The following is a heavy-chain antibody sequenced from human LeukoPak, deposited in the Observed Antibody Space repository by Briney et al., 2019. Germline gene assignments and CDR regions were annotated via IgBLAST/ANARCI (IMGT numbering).Heavy chain of an antibody. D-gene: IGHD3-3*01. V-gene: IGHV3-23*01. J-gene: IGHJ5*02. CDR2: ISGSGGST. CDR3: AKDLIVAVDFWSDNWFDP. CDR1: GFTFSSYA. Sequence: GGSLRLSCAASGFTFSSYAMSWVRQAPGKGLEWVSAISGSGGSTYYADSVKGRFTISRDNSKNTLYLQMNSLRAEDTAVYYCAKDLIVAVDFWSDNWFDPWGQRTLVTVSS.